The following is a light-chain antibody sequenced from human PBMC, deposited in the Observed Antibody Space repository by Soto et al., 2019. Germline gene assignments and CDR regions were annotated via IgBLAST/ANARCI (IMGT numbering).Light chain of an antibody. CDR2: GAS. Sequence: VLTQSPATLSVSPGERATLSCRASQRIANNLAWYQQKPGQTPRLLIYGASTRATGIPARFSGSGSETAFTLTISSLQSEDFAVYYCQQYDNWPPWTFGQGTKVDIK. J-gene: IGKJ1*01. CDR1: QRIANN. V-gene: IGKV3-15*01. CDR3: QQYDNWPPWT.